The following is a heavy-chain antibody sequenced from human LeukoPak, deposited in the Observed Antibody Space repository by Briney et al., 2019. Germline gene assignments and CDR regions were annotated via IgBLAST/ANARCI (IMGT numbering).Heavy chain of an antibody. D-gene: IGHD3-10*01. V-gene: IGHV4-59*08. Sequence: SETLSLTCTASGGSISSYYWSWIRQPPGKGLEWIGYIYYSGSTNYNPSLKSRVTISVDTSKNQFSLKLSSVTAADTAVYYCARHEYYYSFDYWGQGTLVTVSS. CDR1: GGSISSYY. CDR3: ARHEYYYSFDY. J-gene: IGHJ4*02. CDR2: IYYSGST.